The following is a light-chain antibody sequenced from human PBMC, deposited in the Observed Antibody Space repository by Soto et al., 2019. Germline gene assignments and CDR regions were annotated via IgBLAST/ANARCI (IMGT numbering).Light chain of an antibody. CDR3: CSYAGSSTLYV. Sequence: QSVLTQPASVSGSPGESSTISCTGTSSDIETYNLVSWYQQHPRKAPKLMIYEVNKRPSGVSDRFSGSKSGNTASLTISGLQAEDEADYYCCSYAGSSTLYVFGTGTKVTVL. CDR2: EVN. J-gene: IGLJ1*01. CDR1: SSDIETYNL. V-gene: IGLV2-23*02.